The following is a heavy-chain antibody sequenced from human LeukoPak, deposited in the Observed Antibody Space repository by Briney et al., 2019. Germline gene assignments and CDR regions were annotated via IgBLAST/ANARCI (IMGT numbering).Heavy chain of an antibody. CDR1: GFTFSSYG. CDR3: ARDLIEYYFDY. J-gene: IGHJ4*02. V-gene: IGHV3-33*01. CDR2: IWYDGSNK. D-gene: IGHD2-21*01. Sequence: AGRSLRLSCAASGFTFSSYGMHWVRQAPGKGLEGVAVIWYDGSNKYYAESVKGRFTISRDNSKNPLYLQMNSLRAEDTAVYYCARDLIEYYFDYWGQGTLVTVSS.